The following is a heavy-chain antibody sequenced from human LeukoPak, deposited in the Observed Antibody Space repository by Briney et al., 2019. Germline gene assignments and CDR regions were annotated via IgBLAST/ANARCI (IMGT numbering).Heavy chain of an antibody. J-gene: IGHJ6*02. CDR3: ARDTYRVYYYYGMDV. CDR1: GFTISSYT. D-gene: IGHD5-12*01. Sequence: GGSLRLSCAASGFTISSYTMNWVRQAPGKGLKWVSSISSSSSYIYYTDSVKGRFTISRDNAKNSLYLQMNSLRAEDTAVYYCARDTYRVYYYYGMDVWGQGTTVTVSS. V-gene: IGHV3-21*01. CDR2: ISSSSSYI.